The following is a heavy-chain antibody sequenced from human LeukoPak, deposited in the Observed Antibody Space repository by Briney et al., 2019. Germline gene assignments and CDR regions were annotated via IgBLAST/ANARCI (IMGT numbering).Heavy chain of an antibody. CDR2: IYYSGST. V-gene: IGHV4-59*08. CDR3: ARLKYYGSRDGMDV. Sequence: SETLSLTCTVSGGSISSYYWSWIRQPPGKGLEWIGYIYYSGSTNYNPSLKSRVTISVDTSKNQFSLKLSSVTAADTAAYYCARLKYYGSRDGMDVWGQGTTVTVSS. CDR1: GGSISSYY. J-gene: IGHJ6*02. D-gene: IGHD4-17*01.